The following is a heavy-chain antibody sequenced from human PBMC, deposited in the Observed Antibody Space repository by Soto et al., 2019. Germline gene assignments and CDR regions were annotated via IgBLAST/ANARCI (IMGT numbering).Heavy chain of an antibody. J-gene: IGHJ3*02. Sequence: GGSLRLSCAASGFTFSTYAMSWVRQAPGKGLEWVSAISNSGVSTYYTDSVKGRFTISRDNSINRLYMQMNSLRTEDTAVYYCAHPRGYGVFDAYDIWGQGTMVTVS. CDR1: GFTFSTYA. CDR2: ISNSGVST. CDR3: AHPRGYGVFDAYDI. V-gene: IGHV3-23*01. D-gene: IGHD4-17*01.